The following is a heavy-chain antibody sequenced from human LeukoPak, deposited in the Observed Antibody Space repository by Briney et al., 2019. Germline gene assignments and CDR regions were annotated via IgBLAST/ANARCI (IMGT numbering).Heavy chain of an antibody. D-gene: IGHD3-16*01. J-gene: IGHJ6*02. CDR1: GGSISSYY. CDR3: ASSGGGSYYYYGMDV. V-gene: IGHV4-59*08. CDR2: IYYSGST. Sequence: SETLSLTCTVSGGSISSYYWSWIRQPPGKGLEWIGYIYYSGSTNYNPSPKSRVTISVDTSKNQFSLKLSSVTAADTAVYYCASSGGGSYYYYGMDVWGQGTTVTVSS.